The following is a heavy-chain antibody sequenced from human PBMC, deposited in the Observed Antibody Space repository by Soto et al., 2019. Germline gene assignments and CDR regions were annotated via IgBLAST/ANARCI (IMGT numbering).Heavy chain of an antibody. CDR2: IYDTGST. CDR1: GGSMTAHY. CDR3: ARHQSGYEYRLTHLAL. D-gene: IGHD5-12*01. J-gene: IGHJ4*02. Sequence: SETLSLTCSVSGGSMTAHYWSWIRQPPGKGLEWIGYIYDTGSTKYNPSLKSRVTISIDKSKNQFSLKLASVTAADTAVYYCARHQSGYEYRLTHLALWGQGNLVTVSS. V-gene: IGHV4-59*08.